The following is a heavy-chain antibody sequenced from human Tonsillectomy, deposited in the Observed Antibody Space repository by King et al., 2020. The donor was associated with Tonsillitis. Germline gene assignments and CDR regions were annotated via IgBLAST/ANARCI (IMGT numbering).Heavy chain of an antibody. D-gene: IGHD5-24*01. J-gene: IGHJ4*02. CDR3: ARDLGEEEMTTFDY. CDR1: GYTFKSYG. Sequence: QLVQSGAEVEKPGASVKVSCKASGYTFKSYGISWVRQAPGQGLEWVGGISGYNGNKNHAQKVQGRVTMTTDTAKGAAYMELRSLRSDDTAVYYCARDLGEEEMTTFDYWGQGSLVTVSS. V-gene: IGHV1-18*01. CDR2: ISGYNGNK.